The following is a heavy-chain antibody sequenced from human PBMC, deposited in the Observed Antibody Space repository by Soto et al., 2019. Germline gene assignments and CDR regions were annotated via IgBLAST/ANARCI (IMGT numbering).Heavy chain of an antibody. D-gene: IGHD2-2*01. Sequence: SVKVSCKASGGTFSSYAISWVRQAPGQGLEWMGGIIPIFGTANYAQKFQGRVTITADESTSTAYMELSSLRSEDTAVYYCARATPAVGVPATSGASSFDSWGQGTMVTVSA. CDR1: GGTFSSYA. J-gene: IGHJ5*01. CDR3: ARATPAVGVPATSGASSFDS. V-gene: IGHV1-69*13. CDR2: IIPIFGTA.